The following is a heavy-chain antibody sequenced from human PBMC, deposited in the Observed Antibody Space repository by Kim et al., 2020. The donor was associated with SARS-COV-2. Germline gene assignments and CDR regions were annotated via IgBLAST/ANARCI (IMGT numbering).Heavy chain of an antibody. Sequence: GGSLRLSCAASGFTFSNAWMSWVRQAPGKGLEWVGRIKSKTDGGTTDYAAPVKGRFTISRDDSKNTLYLQMNSLKTEDTAVYYCTTDPLLLWFAPVGTRTTQIDYWGQGTLVTVSS. V-gene: IGHV3-15*01. CDR2: IKSKTDGGTT. CDR3: TTDPLLLWFAPVGTRTTQIDY. J-gene: IGHJ4*02. CDR1: GFTFSNAW. D-gene: IGHD3-10*01.